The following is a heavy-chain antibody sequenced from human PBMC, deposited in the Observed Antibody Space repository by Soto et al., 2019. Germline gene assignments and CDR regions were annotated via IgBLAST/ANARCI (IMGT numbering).Heavy chain of an antibody. CDR3: ARDYGIAVFPSYYYYYGMDV. V-gene: IGHV1-46*01. CDR1: GYTFTSYY. J-gene: IGHJ6*02. CDR2: INPSGGST. D-gene: IGHD6-19*01. Sequence: ASVKVSCKASGYTFTSYYMHWVRQAPGQGLEWMGIINPSGGSTSYAQKFQGRVTMTRDTSTSTVYMELSSLRSEDTAVYYCARDYGIAVFPSYYYYYGMDVWGQGTTVTVSS.